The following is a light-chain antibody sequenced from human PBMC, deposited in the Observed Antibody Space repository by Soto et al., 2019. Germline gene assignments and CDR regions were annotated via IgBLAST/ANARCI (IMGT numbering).Light chain of an antibody. J-gene: IGKJ1*01. CDR2: DPS. CDR1: QDITNY. CDR3: QQYNNIPRT. Sequence: DIQMTQSPSSLSASVGDRVTITCQASQDITNYLNWYHQKPGKAPKFLIYDPSNLEAGVPSRFSGSGSGTHFTLTISSLQPEDIATYDCQQYNNIPRTFGQGTKVDIK. V-gene: IGKV1-33*01.